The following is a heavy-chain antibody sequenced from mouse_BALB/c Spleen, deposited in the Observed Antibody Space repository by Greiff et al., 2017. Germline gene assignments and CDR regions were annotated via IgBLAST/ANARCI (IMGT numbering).Heavy chain of an antibody. V-gene: IGHV5-9-4*01. J-gene: IGHJ4*01. CDR3: AREVDYRYDAGGYYAMDY. Sequence: EVMLVESGGGLVKPGGSLKLSCAASGFTFSSYAMSWVRQSPEKRLEWVAEISSGGSYTYYPDTVTGRFTISRDNAKNTLYLEMSSLRSEDTAMYYCAREVDYRYDAGGYYAMDYWGQGTSVTVSS. D-gene: IGHD2-14*01. CDR1: GFTFSSYA. CDR2: ISSGGSYT.